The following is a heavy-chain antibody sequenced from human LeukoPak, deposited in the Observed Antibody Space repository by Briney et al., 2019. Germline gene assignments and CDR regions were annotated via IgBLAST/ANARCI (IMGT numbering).Heavy chain of an antibody. CDR1: GGSVGGYS. J-gene: IGHJ4*02. CDR2: IVHRGSA. CDR3: ATAYYDFLPCYYRTGALDC. Sequence: SETLSLTCAVYGGSVGGYSWSWIRQSPGKGLEWIGEIVHRGSANYNPSLKSRVTMSVDTSKNHFSLRLNSVTAGDTAVYYCATAYYDFLPCYYRTGALDCWGQGTMVTVSP. V-gene: IGHV4-34*12. D-gene: IGHD3-9*01.